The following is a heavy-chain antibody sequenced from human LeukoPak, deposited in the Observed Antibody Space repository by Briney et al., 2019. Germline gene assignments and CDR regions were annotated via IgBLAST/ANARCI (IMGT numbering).Heavy chain of an antibody. V-gene: IGHV3-48*02. Sequence: GGSLTLSCAASGFTFSNYVMSWVRQAPGKGLEWVSYINHNGEMIFYPDFVKGRFTISRDNAKNSLYLQMNSLRDEDTAVYYCARDNDWAFHYWGQGTLVTVSS. J-gene: IGHJ4*02. CDR2: INHNGEMI. CDR1: GFTFSNYV. D-gene: IGHD3-9*01. CDR3: ARDNDWAFHY.